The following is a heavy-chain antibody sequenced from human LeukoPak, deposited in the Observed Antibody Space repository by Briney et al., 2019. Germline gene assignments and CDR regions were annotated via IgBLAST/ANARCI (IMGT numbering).Heavy chain of an antibody. Sequence: ETLSLTCTVSGGSISSYYWSWIRQPAGKGLEWIGRIYTSGSTNYNPSLKSRVTMSVDTSKNQFSLKLSSVTAADTAVYYCARDQGIAAAGTRGWFDPWGQGTLVTVSS. D-gene: IGHD6-13*01. V-gene: IGHV4-4*07. CDR3: ARDQGIAAAGTRGWFDP. CDR1: GGSISSYY. CDR2: IYTSGST. J-gene: IGHJ5*02.